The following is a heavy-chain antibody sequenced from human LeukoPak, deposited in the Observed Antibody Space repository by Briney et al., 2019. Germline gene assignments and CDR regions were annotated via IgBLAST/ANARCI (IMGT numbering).Heavy chain of an antibody. V-gene: IGHV1-2*02. Sequence: ASVKVSCKASGYTFTGYYMHWVRQAPGQGFEWMGWINPNSGGTNYAQKFQGRVTMTRYTSISTAYMELSRLRSDDTAVYYCARDAGRPFNYYDSSGYYLWGQGTLVTVSS. D-gene: IGHD3-22*01. CDR1: GYTFTGYY. CDR3: ARDAGRPFNYYDSSGYYL. CDR2: INPNSGGT. J-gene: IGHJ4*02.